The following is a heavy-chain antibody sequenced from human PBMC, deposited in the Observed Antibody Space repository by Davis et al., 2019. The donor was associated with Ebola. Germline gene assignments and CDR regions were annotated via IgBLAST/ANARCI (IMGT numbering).Heavy chain of an antibody. D-gene: IGHD5-24*01. CDR2: IRSKANSYAT. CDR1: GFTFSGSA. Sequence: PGGSLRLSCAASGFTFSGSAMHWVRQASGKGLEWVGRIRSKANSYATAYAASVKGRFTISRDDSKNTAYLQMNSLKTEDTAVYYCARDRGLSDGYNYLDYWGQGTLVTVSS. V-gene: IGHV3-73*01. CDR3: ARDRGLSDGYNYLDY. J-gene: IGHJ4*02.